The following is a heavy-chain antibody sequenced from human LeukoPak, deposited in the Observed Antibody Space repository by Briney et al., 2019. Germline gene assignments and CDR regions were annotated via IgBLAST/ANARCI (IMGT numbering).Heavy chain of an antibody. CDR1: GFTFSSTW. CDR2: ISYDGSNK. V-gene: IGHV3-30*18. CDR3: AKDWRELPLFYFDY. J-gene: IGHJ4*02. D-gene: IGHD1-26*01. Sequence: GGSLRLSCAASGFTFSSTWMTWVRQVPGKGLEWVAVISYDGSNKYYADSVKGRFTISRDNSKNTLYLQMNSLRAEDTAVYYCAKDWRELPLFYFDYWGQGTLVTVSS.